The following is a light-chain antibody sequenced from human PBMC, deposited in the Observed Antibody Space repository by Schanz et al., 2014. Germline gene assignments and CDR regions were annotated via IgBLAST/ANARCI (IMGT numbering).Light chain of an antibody. Sequence: QSALTQPASVSASLGQSITISCTGSSSDVGSSKYVSWYQQFPGKAPKPLIYEVSVRLSGVSSRFSGSKSGNTASLTISGLQAEDEAEYYCSSYTSSSPGVFGGGTKLTVL. CDR1: SSDVGSSKY. CDR3: SSYTSSSPGV. V-gene: IGLV2-14*03. J-gene: IGLJ3*02. CDR2: EVS.